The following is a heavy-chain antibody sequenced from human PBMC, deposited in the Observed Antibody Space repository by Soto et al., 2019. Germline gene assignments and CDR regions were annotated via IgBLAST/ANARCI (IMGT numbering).Heavy chain of an antibody. CDR3: ASDEGRRYCSS. J-gene: IGHJ6*02. V-gene: IGHV1-2*04. CDR1: GYTFTGYY. Sequence: QVQLVQSGAEVKKPGASVKVSCKASGYTFTGYYMHWVRQAPGQGLEWMGWINPNSGGTNYAQKFHGWVTMTRDTSISPAYMALSRLRADAAVVYYSASDEGRRYCSSWGQGTTVTVSS. CDR2: INPNSGGT. D-gene: IGHD2-15*01.